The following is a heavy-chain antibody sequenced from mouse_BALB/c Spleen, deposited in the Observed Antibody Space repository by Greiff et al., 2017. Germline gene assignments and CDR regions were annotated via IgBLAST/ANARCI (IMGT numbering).Heavy chain of an antibody. Sequence: QVQLQQSGAELMKPGASVKISCKATGYTFSSYWIEWVKQRPGHGLEWIGEILPGSGSTNYNEKFKGKATFTADTSSNTAYMQLSSLTSEDSAVYYCARLGGEGYWYFDVWGAGTTVTVSS. V-gene: IGHV1-9*01. CDR2: ILPGSGST. CDR1: GYTFSSYW. D-gene: IGHD3-3*01. J-gene: IGHJ1*01. CDR3: ARLGGEGYWYFDV.